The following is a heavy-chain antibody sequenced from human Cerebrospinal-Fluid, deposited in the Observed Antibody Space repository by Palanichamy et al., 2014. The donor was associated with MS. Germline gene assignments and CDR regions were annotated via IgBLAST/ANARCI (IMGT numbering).Heavy chain of an antibody. D-gene: IGHD4-11*01. CDR2: INPNSGGT. CDR1: GYTFSGYY. Sequence: QVHLVQSGAEAKKPGASVKVSCRASGYTFSGYYMHWVRQAPGQGLEWMGWINPNSGGTNYAQNFQGWVTMTRDTSSATAYLELRRLKSDDTALYYCAKGASDSNCAGGMDVWGQGTMVTVSS. V-gene: IGHV1-2*04. CDR3: AKGASDSNCAGGMDV. J-gene: IGHJ6*02.